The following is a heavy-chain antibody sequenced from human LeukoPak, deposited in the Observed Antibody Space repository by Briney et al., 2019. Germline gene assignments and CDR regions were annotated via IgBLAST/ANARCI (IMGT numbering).Heavy chain of an antibody. CDR1: GGSFSGYY. CDR2: INHSGST. J-gene: IGHJ6*02. CDR3: ARGNIVVVPAAITRRVYYGMDV. Sequence: SETLSLTCAVYGGSFSGYYWSWIRQPPGKGLEWIGEINHSGSTNYNPSLKSRVTISVDTSKNQFSLKLSSVTAADTAVYYCARGNIVVVPAAITRRVYYGMDVRGQGTTVTVSS. V-gene: IGHV4-34*01. D-gene: IGHD2-2*02.